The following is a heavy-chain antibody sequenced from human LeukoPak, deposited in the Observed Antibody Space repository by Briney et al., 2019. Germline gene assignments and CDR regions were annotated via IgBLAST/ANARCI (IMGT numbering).Heavy chain of an antibody. D-gene: IGHD2-15*01. CDR3: AKNGDRGAYCTGGTCYPYFYYYMDV. CDR1: GFTFSSYW. CDR2: ISSTGGPT. J-gene: IGHJ6*03. Sequence: GGSLRLACAASGFTFSSYWMSWVRQAPGKGLEWVSSISSTGGPTYYADSMKGRFTISRDNSKNTLYLQMNSLRAEDTAIYYCAKNGDRGAYCTGGTCYPYFYYYMDVWGKGTTVTISS. V-gene: IGHV3-23*01.